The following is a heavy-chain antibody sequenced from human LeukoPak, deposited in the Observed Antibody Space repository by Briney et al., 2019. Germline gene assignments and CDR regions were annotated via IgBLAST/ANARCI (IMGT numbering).Heavy chain of an antibody. Sequence: PGGSLRLSCAASGFTFSIYAMTWVRQAPGKGLEWVSAISASDGSTYYVDSVKGRFTISRDFSKNTLYLQMNSLRVEDTAVYHCAKLTSGCFEDFWGQGTLVSVSS. D-gene: IGHD6-19*01. V-gene: IGHV3-23*01. CDR1: GFTFSIYA. CDR3: AKLTSGCFEDF. J-gene: IGHJ4*02. CDR2: ISASDGST.